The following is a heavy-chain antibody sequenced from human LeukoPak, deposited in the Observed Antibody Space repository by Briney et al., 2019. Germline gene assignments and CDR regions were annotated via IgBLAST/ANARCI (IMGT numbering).Heavy chain of an antibody. J-gene: IGHJ4*02. D-gene: IGHD6-13*01. CDR3: ARGSWLKYYFDY. V-gene: IGHV3-21*01. CDR2: ISSSSSYI. Sequence: GGSLRLSCAASGFTFSSYSMNWVRQAPGKGLEWVSSISSSSSYIYYADSVKGRFTISRDNAKNSLYLQMNSLRAEDTAVYYCARGSWLKYYFDYWGQGALVTVSS. CDR1: GFTFSSYS.